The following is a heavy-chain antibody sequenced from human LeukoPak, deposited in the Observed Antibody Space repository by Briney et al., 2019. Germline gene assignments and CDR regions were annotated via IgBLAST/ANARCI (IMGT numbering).Heavy chain of an antibody. J-gene: IGHJ4*02. CDR1: GGSISSGGYY. V-gene: IGHV4-31*03. CDR2: IYYSGST. D-gene: IGHD4-23*01. CDR3: ARVNYGGNGDLDY. Sequence: SQTLSLTCTVSGGSISSGGYYWSWIRQHPGKGLEWIGYIYYSGSTYYNPSLKSRVTISVDTSKNQFSLKLSSVTAADTAVYYCARVNYGGNGDLDYWGQGTLVTVSS.